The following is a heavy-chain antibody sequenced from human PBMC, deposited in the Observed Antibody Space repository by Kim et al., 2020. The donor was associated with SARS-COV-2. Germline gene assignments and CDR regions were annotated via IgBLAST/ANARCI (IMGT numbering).Heavy chain of an antibody. Sequence: YTPSLKSRVTISVDTSKNQFSLKLSSVTAADTAVYYCARGLRGYSYAHGYWGQGTLVTVSS. CDR3: ARGLRGYSYAHGY. D-gene: IGHD5-18*01. V-gene: IGHV4-59*09. J-gene: IGHJ4*02.